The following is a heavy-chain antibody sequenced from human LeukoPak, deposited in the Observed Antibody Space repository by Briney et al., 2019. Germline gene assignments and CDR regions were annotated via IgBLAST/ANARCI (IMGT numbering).Heavy chain of an antibody. CDR2: INHSGSA. CDR1: GGSLSGYY. J-gene: IGHJ5*02. D-gene: IGHD2-21*02. CDR3: ARETAEPQIVVVTGNWFDP. V-gene: IGHV4-34*01. Sequence: SETLSLTCAVYGGSLSGYYWSWIRQPPGKGLEWIGEINHSGSANYNPSLKSRVTISVDTSKNQFSLKLSSVTAADTAVYYCARETAEPQIVVVTGNWFDPWGQGTLVTVSS.